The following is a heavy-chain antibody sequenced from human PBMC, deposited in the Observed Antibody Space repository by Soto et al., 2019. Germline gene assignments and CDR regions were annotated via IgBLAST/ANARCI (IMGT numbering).Heavy chain of an antibody. CDR2: IYSGGST. Sequence: EVQLVESGGGLVQPGGSLRLSCAASGFTVSSNYMSWVRQAPGKGLEWVSVIYSGGSTYYADSVKGRITISRDNYKNTLYLQMNSLRAEDTAVYYCASGYCSGGSCYPYYFCYWGQGILVTGSS. D-gene: IGHD2-15*01. CDR3: ASGYCSGGSCYPYYFCY. CDR1: GFTVSSNY. J-gene: IGHJ4*02. V-gene: IGHV3-66*01.